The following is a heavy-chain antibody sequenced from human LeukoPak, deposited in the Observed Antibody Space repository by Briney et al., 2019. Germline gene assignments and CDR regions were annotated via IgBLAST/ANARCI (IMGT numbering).Heavy chain of an antibody. J-gene: IGHJ6*02. V-gene: IGHV1-3*01. Sequence: GASVKVSRKASGYTFTSYAMHWVRQAPGQRLEWMGWINAGNGNTKYSQKFQGRVTITRDTSASTAYMELSSLRSEDTAVYYCARPYSSSTSYYGMDVWGQGTTVTVSS. D-gene: IGHD6-6*01. CDR3: ARPYSSSTSYYGMDV. CDR2: INAGNGNT. CDR1: GYTFTSYA.